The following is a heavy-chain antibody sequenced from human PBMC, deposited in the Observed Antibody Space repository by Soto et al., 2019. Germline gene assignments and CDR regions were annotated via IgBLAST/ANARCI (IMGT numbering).Heavy chain of an antibody. CDR1: GGSISGYY. CDR3: TRDGDGRMTTNPYYYYGMDV. V-gene: IGHV4-59*01. J-gene: IGHJ6*02. Sequence: PSETLSLTCTVSGGSISGYYWSWIRQPPGKGLEWIGNVYYRGGAKYNPSVKRRVSISVDTSKNQFSLNLSSVTAADTAVYYCTRDGDGRMTTNPYYYYGMDVWGPGITVTVSS. D-gene: IGHD2-21*02. CDR2: VYYRGGA.